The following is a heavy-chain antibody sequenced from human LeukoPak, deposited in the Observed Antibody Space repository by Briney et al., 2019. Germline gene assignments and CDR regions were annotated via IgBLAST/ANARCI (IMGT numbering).Heavy chain of an antibody. CDR1: GGSFSGYY. CDR2: INHSGST. J-gene: IGHJ4*02. V-gene: IGHV4-34*01. D-gene: IGHD3-10*01. CDR3: ARVVLLWFGVYYAYFDY. Sequence: SETLSLTCAVYGGSFSGYYWSWIRQPPGKGLEWIGEINHSGSTNYNPSLKSRVTISVDTSKSQFSLKLSSVTAADTAVYYCARVVLLWFGVYYAYFDYWGQGTLVTVSS.